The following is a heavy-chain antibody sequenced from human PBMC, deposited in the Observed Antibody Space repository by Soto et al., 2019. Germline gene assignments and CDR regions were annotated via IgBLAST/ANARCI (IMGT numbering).Heavy chain of an antibody. CDR2: ISAYNGNT. CDR3: ARLGASDYQSLPFDY. V-gene: IGHV1-18*01. CDR1: GYTFTSYG. Sequence: ASLKVSCKASGYTFTSYGISWVRQAPGQGLEWMGWISAYNGNTNYAQKLQGRVTMTTDTSTSTAYMELRSLRSDDTAVYYCARLGASDYQSLPFDYWGKGTLVTVFS. D-gene: IGHD4-17*01. J-gene: IGHJ4*02.